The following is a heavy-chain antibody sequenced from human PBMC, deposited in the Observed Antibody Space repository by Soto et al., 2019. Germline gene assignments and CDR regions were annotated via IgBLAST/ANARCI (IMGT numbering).Heavy chain of an antibody. Sequence: GGSLRLSCAASGFTFSSYEMNWVRQAPGKGLEWVSYISSSGSTIYYADSVKGRFTISRDNAKNSLYLQMNSLRAEDTAVYYCARDRYGDYDYYYGMDVWGQGTTVTV. V-gene: IGHV3-48*03. J-gene: IGHJ6*02. D-gene: IGHD4-17*01. CDR3: ARDRYGDYDYYYGMDV. CDR1: GFTFSSYE. CDR2: ISSSGSTI.